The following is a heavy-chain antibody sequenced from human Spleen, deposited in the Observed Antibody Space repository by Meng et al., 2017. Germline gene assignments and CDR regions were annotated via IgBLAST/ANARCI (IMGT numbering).Heavy chain of an antibody. CDR1: GGSISSSNW. V-gene: IGHV4-4*02. J-gene: IGHJ4*02. CDR2: IYQSGST. D-gene: IGHD2-21*01. CDR3: ARNGAYCLDS. Sequence: QVQPQEAGPGLVKPSGTLSLTCVVSGGSISSSNWWSWVRQPPGKGLQWIGEIYQSGSTSSYNPSLRSRVTMSLDTSRNQISLMLTSVTAADTAVYYCARNGAYCLDSWGQGTLVTVSS.